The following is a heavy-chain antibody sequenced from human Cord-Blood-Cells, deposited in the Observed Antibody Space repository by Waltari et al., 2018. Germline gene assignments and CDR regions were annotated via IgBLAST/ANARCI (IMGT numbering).Heavy chain of an antibody. CDR2: IYHSGST. D-gene: IGHD2-8*01. V-gene: IGHV4-38-2*01. Sequence: QVQLQESGPGLVKPSETLSLTCAVSGYSISRGYYWGWIRQPPGKGLEWIGSIYHSGSTYYNPSLKSRVTISVDTSKNQFSLKLSSVTAADTAVYYCARGVYFDYWGQGTLVTVSS. CDR1: GYSISRGYY. CDR3: ARGVYFDY. J-gene: IGHJ4*02.